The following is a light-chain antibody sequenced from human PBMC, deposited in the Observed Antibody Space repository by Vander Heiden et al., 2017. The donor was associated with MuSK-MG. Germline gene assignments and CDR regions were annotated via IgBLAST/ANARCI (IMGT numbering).Light chain of an antibody. CDR1: SGHSSYA. CDR3: QTLGTGIHAV. Sequence: QLVLTQSPSASASLGASVKLTCTLSSGHSSYAIAWHQQQPEKATRYGMKLKRDGSHSKGDGLPDRFSGSSSGAERYLTISRLQAEDEADYYCQTLGTGIHAVFGGGTKLTVL. J-gene: IGLJ7*01. CDR2: LKRDGSH. V-gene: IGLV4-69*01.